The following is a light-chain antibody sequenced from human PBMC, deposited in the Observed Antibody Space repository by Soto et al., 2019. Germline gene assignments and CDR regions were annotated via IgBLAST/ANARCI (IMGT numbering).Light chain of an antibody. CDR2: EVS. CDR1: SSDIGGFDL. J-gene: IGLJ1*01. Sequence: QSVLTQPDSLSGSPGQSITISCTGSSSDIGGFDLVSWYQQHPGKAPKLLLYEVSNRPSGVSNRFSGSKSGNTASLTISGLQAEDEADYYCSSYTSSSTPVFGTGTKLTVL. V-gene: IGLV2-14*01. CDR3: SSYTSSSTPV.